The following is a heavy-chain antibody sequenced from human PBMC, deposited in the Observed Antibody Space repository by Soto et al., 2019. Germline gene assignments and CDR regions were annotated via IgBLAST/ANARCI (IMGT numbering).Heavy chain of an antibody. CDR3: VQSRCGGDCLQSYSSNSYYGLDV. CDR2: IYWDDDK. Sequence: QITLKESGPTLVKPTQTLTLTCTFPGFSFSSIGEGVGWIRPPPGKALEWLALIYWDDDKRYSPSLKSRLTITKDTHKNHVVLTMPNMDPVDTATYYCVQSRCGGDCLQSYSSNSYYGLDVWGQGTTVTVSS. CDR1: GFSFSSIGEG. J-gene: IGHJ6*02. V-gene: IGHV2-5*02. D-gene: IGHD2-21*02.